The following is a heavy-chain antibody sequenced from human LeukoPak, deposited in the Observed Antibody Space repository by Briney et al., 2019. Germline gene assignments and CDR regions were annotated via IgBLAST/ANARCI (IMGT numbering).Heavy chain of an antibody. D-gene: IGHD4-17*01. CDR3: ARHAHVPGYGDYFDAFDI. J-gene: IGHJ3*02. Sequence: NPSETLSLTCAVSGGSISSSNWWSWVRQPPGKGLEWIGEIYHSGSTNYNPSLKSRVTISVDTSKNQFSLKLSSVTAADTAVYYCARHAHVPGYGDYFDAFDIWGQGTMVTVSS. V-gene: IGHV4-4*02. CDR2: IYHSGST. CDR1: GGSISSSNW.